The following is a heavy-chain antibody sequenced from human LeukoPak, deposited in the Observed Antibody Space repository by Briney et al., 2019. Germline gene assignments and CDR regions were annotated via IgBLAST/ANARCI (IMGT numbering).Heavy chain of an antibody. V-gene: IGHV4-39*07. CDR1: GGSISSSSYY. CDR2: IYYSGST. D-gene: IGHD3-9*01. CDR3: ARGYYDILTGYYLDY. J-gene: IGHJ4*02. Sequence: PSETLSLTCTVSGGSISSSSYYWGWIRQPPGKGLEWIGSIYYSGSTYYNPSLKSRVTISVDTSKNQFSLKLSSVTAADTAVYYCARGYYDILTGYYLDYWGQGTLVTVSS.